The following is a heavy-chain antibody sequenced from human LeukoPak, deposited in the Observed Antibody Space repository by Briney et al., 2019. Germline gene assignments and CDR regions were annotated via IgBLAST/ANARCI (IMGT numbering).Heavy chain of an antibody. Sequence: ASVKLSFKASGYTFTIYGISWGRQAPGQGLELMGWISAYNGNTNYAQKLQGRGTMTTDTSTRKAYMELRSLRSDDTAVYYCERYKDQLLDYWGQGTLVTVSS. D-gene: IGHD2-2*01. CDR1: GYTFTIYG. CDR2: ISAYNGNT. J-gene: IGHJ4*02. CDR3: ERYKDQLLDY. V-gene: IGHV1-18*01.